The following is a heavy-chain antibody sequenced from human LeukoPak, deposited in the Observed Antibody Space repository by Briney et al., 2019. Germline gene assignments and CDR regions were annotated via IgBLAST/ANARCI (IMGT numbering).Heavy chain of an antibody. CDR3: ARGLRITIFGVVIIGDNWFDP. J-gene: IGHJ5*02. D-gene: IGHD3-3*01. V-gene: IGHV4-34*01. Sequence: SETLSLTCTVSGGSISSYYWSWIRQPPGKGLEWIGEINHSGSTNYNPSLKSRVTISVDTSKNQFSLKLSSVTAADTAVYYCARGLRITIFGVVIIGDNWFDPWGQGTLVTVSS. CDR2: INHSGST. CDR1: GGSISSYY.